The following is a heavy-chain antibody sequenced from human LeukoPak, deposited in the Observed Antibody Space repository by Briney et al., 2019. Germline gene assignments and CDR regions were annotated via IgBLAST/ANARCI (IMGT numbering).Heavy chain of an antibody. Sequence: SETLSLTCAVYGGSFSDYHWNWIRQPPGKGLEWIGEINHSGSTNYNPSLKSRVTISVDTSRNQFSLKLNSVTAADTAVYYCAKSNGYGLVDIWGQGTMVTVSS. J-gene: IGHJ3*02. V-gene: IGHV4-34*01. CDR3: AKSNGYGLVDI. CDR2: INHSGST. D-gene: IGHD3-10*01. CDR1: GGSFSDYH.